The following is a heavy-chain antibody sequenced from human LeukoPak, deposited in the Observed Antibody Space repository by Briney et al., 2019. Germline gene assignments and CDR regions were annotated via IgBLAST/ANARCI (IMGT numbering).Heavy chain of an antibody. D-gene: IGHD2-2*01. CDR3: ASYCSSTSCYGYYFDY. CDR1: GGSFSGYY. V-gene: IGHV4-34*01. J-gene: IGHJ4*02. CDR2: INHSGST. Sequence: SETLSLTCAVYGGSFSGYYWSWIRQPPGKGLEWIGEINHSGSTNYNPSLKSRVTISVDTSKNQFSLKLSSVTAADTAVYYCASYCSSTSCYGYYFDYWGQGTLVTVSS.